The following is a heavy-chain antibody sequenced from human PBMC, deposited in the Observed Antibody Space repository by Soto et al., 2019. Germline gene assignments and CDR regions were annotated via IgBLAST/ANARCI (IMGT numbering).Heavy chain of an antibody. D-gene: IGHD3-22*01. CDR3: ARDIDSSGYYSYDY. V-gene: IGHV1-18*04. CDR1: GYTFTRYG. Sequence: ASVKVSCKASGYTFTRYGISWVRQAPGQGLEWMGWISAYNGNTNYAQKLQGRVTMTTDTSTSTAYMGPRSLRSDDTAVYYCARDIDSSGYYSYDYWGQGTLVTAPQ. J-gene: IGHJ4*02. CDR2: ISAYNGNT.